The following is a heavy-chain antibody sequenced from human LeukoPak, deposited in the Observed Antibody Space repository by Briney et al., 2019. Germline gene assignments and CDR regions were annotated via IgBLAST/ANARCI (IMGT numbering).Heavy chain of an antibody. V-gene: IGHV3-21*01. CDR3: ARSFPYYDFWSGYYNYYYGMDV. D-gene: IGHD3-3*01. J-gene: IGHJ6*02. CDR1: GFVFSAYT. Sequence: GGSLRLSCAASGFVFSAYTLHWVRQAPGKGLEWVSSISSSSSYIYYADSVKGRFTISRDNAKNSLYLQMNSLRAEDTAVYYCARSFPYYDFWSGYYNYYYGMDVWGQGTTVTVSS. CDR2: ISSSSSYI.